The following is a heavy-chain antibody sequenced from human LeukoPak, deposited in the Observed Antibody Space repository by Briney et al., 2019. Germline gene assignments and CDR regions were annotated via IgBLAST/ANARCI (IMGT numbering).Heavy chain of an antibody. CDR3: ARDPYYCSSTSCYYYGMDV. V-gene: IGHV3-7*01. D-gene: IGHD2-2*01. J-gene: IGHJ6*02. Sequence: GGSLRLSCAASGFTFSSLWMTWVRQAPGKRLEYVANIKQDGTDKCYVGSVKGRFTISRDNAKNSLYLQMSSLRAEDTAAYYCARDPYYCSSTSCYYYGMDVWGQGTTVTVSS. CDR1: GFTFSSLW. CDR2: IKQDGTDK.